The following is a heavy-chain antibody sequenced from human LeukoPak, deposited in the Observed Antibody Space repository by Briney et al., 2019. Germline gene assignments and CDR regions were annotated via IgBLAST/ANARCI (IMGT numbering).Heavy chain of an antibody. J-gene: IGHJ4*02. D-gene: IGHD7-27*01. V-gene: IGHV3-33*01. Sequence: GGSLRLSCASAGITFSCYGRHGGRHAPGKGLGLVAVIGYDGSNKYYADSVKGRFTISRDNSKNTLYLQMNSLRAEDTAVYYCARDLGYFDYWGQGALVTVSS. CDR2: IGYDGSNK. CDR1: GITFSCYG. CDR3: ARDLGYFDY.